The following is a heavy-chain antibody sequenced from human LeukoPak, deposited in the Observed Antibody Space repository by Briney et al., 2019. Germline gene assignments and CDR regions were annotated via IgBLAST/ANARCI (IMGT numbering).Heavy chain of an antibody. CDR2: INHSGST. D-gene: IGHD3-3*01. CDR3: ARRVPHTSLRFLEWSLGY. V-gene: IGHV4-34*01. Sequence: PSETLSLTCAVYGGSFSGYYWSWIRQPPGKGLEWIGEINHSGSTNYNPSLKSRVTISVDTSKNQFSLKLSSVTAADTAVYYCARRVPHTSLRFLEWSLGYWGQGTLVTVSS. CDR1: GGSFSGYY. J-gene: IGHJ4*02.